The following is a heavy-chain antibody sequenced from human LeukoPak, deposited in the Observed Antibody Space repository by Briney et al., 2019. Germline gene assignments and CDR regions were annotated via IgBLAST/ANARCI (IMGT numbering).Heavy chain of an antibody. CDR3: AENGGSYAFDI. D-gene: IGHD1-26*01. CDR1: GYTFTCYY. J-gene: IGHJ3*02. V-gene: IGHV1-2*02. Sequence: GASVTVSFKASGYTFTCYYMHWVRQAPGQGREWMGWINPNSGGTNYAQKCQGTVTMTRDTSISTAYMELSRLRSDDTAVYYCAENGGSYAFDIWGQGTMVTVSS. CDR2: INPNSGGT.